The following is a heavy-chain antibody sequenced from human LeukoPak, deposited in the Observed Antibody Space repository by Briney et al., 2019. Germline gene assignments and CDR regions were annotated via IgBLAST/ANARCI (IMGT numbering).Heavy chain of an antibody. Sequence: SETLSLTCTVSGGSISSNYWTWIRQPPGKGLEWIGYIHYSGSTNYNPSLKSRVTISVDTSKDHFSLKLTSVTAADTAVYFCARGGTYYYDSSGLAWGQGTLVTVSS. CDR2: IHYSGST. CDR3: ARGGTYYYDSSGLA. V-gene: IGHV4-59*01. CDR1: GGSISSNY. D-gene: IGHD3-22*01. J-gene: IGHJ5*02.